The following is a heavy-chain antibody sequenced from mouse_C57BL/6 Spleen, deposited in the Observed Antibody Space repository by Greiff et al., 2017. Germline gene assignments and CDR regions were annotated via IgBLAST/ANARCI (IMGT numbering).Heavy chain of an antibody. D-gene: IGHD2-12*01. J-gene: IGHJ2*01. V-gene: IGHV1-81*01. CDR2: IYPRSGNT. Sequence: VQLQQSGAELARPGASVKLSCKASGYTFTSYGISWVKQRTGQGLEWIGEIYPRSGNTYYNEKFKGKATLTADKSSSTAYMELRSLTSEDSAVYFCARRVVTLYYFDYWGQGTTLTVSS. CDR1: GYTFTSYG. CDR3: ARRVVTLYYFDY.